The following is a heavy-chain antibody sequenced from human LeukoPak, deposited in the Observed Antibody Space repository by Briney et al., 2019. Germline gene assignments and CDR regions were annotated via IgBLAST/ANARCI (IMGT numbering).Heavy chain of an antibody. D-gene: IGHD2-2*01. CDR3: ASVSLGYCSSTSCRSGGY. V-gene: IGHV4-34*01. CDR2: INHSGST. CDR1: GGSFSGYY. Sequence: PSETLSLTCAVYGGSFSGYYWSWIRQPPGEGLEWIGEINHSGSTNYNPSLKSRVTISVDTSKNQFSLKLSSVTAADTAVYYCASVSLGYCSSTSCRSGGYWGQGTLVTVSS. J-gene: IGHJ4*02.